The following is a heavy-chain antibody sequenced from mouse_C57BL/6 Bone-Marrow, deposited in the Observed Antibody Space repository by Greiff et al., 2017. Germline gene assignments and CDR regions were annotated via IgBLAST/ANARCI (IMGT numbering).Heavy chain of an antibody. J-gene: IGHJ2*01. CDR3: TVFYYDYSYYFDY. Sequence: EVQLQESGAELVRPGASVKLSCTASGFNIKDDYMHWVKQRPEQGLEWIGWIDPENGDPEYASNFQGKATITADTSSNTAYLQLSSLTSEDTAVYYCTVFYYDYSYYFDYWGQGTTLTVSS. V-gene: IGHV14-4*01. CDR2: IDPENGDP. D-gene: IGHD2-4*01. CDR1: GFNIKDDY.